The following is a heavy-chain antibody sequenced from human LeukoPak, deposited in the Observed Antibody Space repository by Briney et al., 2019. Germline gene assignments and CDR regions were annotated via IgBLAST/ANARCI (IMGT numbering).Heavy chain of an antibody. CDR1: GFTVSSNY. Sequence: GGSLRLSCAASGFTVSSNYMSWVRQAPGKGLEWVSVIYSGGSTYYADSVKGRFTISRDNSKNTVYLQMNSLRAEDTAVYYCASYAYYYYMDVWGKGTTVTISS. CDR3: ASYAYYYYMDV. D-gene: IGHD4-17*01. CDR2: IYSGGST. J-gene: IGHJ6*03. V-gene: IGHV3-66*01.